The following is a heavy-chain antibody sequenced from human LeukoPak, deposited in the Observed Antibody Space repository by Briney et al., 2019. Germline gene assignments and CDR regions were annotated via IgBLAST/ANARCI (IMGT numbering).Heavy chain of an antibody. CDR3: ARDSPGTTASDY. CDR1: GFTFDTYR. D-gene: IGHD1-1*01. CDR2: ISASGSYI. V-gene: IGHV3-21*01. J-gene: IGHJ4*02. Sequence: GGSLRLSCAASGFTFDTYRMNWVRQAPGKGLEWVSSISASGSYICYADSLKGRFTTSRDNTKNSLFLQMNSLRAEDTAVYYCARDSPGTTASDYWGQGTLVTVSS.